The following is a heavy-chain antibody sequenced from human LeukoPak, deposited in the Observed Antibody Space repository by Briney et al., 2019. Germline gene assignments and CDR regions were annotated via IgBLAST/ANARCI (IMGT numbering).Heavy chain of an antibody. Sequence: GRSLRLSCAASGFTFSSYAMHWVRQAPGKGLEWVAVISYDGSNKYYADSVKGRFTISRDNSKNTLYLQMNSLRAEDTAVYYCATPVWFGELSDNWFDPWGQGTLVTVSS. J-gene: IGHJ5*02. CDR2: ISYDGSNK. V-gene: IGHV3-30-3*01. D-gene: IGHD3-10*01. CDR1: GFTFSSYA. CDR3: ATPVWFGELSDNWFDP.